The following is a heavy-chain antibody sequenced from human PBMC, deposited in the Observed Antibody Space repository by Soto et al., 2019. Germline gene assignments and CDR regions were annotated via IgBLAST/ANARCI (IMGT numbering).Heavy chain of an antibody. J-gene: IGHJ6*02. CDR3: AREGEDSYSGMDV. CDR1: GYTFTKYY. V-gene: IGHV1-46*01. Sequence: ASVKVSCQASGYTFTKYYIHWVRQAPGQGPEWMGVINGSGSRIIYAQKFQGRVTMTRDTSTSTVYMEVSSLRSEDTAVYRCAREGEDSYSGMDVWGQGTTVTVSS. CDR2: INGSGSRI.